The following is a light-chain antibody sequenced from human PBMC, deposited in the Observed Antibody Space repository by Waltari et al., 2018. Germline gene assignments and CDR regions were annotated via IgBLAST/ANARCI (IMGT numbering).Light chain of an antibody. CDR2: GDN. Sequence: QSVLTQPPSVSGAPGQRVTISCPGRSSNIGAGYDVHWYQQLPGTAPKLLIYGDNNRPSGVPDRFSGAKSGTSASLAITGLQAEDEADYYCQSYDISLSGSVFGGGTKLTVL. J-gene: IGLJ3*02. V-gene: IGLV1-40*01. CDR1: SSNIGAGYD. CDR3: QSYDISLSGSV.